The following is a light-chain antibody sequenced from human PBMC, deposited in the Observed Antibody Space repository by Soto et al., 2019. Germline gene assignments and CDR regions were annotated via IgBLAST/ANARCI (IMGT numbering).Light chain of an antibody. CDR1: QRVSASY. Sequence: EIVLSQSPGTLSLSPGERATLSCRASQRVSASYLAWYQQKPGQSPRLLIYDASSRATGIPDRFSGNGAGTDFTLNINSLEADDFAVYFCQQYGGSPNGYVFGQGTKLDIK. J-gene: IGKJ2*01. CDR2: DAS. V-gene: IGKV3-20*01. CDR3: QQYGGSPNGYV.